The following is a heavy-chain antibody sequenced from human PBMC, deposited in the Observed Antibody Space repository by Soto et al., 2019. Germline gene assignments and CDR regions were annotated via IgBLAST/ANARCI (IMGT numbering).Heavy chain of an antibody. J-gene: IGHJ4*02. CDR1: GFTLSSYW. D-gene: IGHD6-13*01. CDR3: ARVAFIEGSSSYRPLDY. Sequence: PGGSLRLSCAASGFTLSSYWMSWVRQAPGKGLEWVANIKEDGSEKHYVDSVKGRSTISRDNAKNSLYLQMNSLRAEDTAIYYCARVAFIEGSSSYRPLDYWGQGTPVTVSS. V-gene: IGHV3-7*01. CDR2: IKEDGSEK.